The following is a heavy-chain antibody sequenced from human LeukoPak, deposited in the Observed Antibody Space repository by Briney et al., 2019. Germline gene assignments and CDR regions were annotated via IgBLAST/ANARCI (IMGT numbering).Heavy chain of an antibody. CDR2: VSHDGNTK. CDR1: GFTLSIYA. Sequence: GRSLRLSCAASGFTLSIYALHWVRQAPGKGLEWVAVVSHDGNTKYYADSVKGRFTISKDDSKNTLYLQMNSLRAEDTAVYLCARDGGRWQPGVYWGQGTLVTVSS. J-gene: IGHJ4*02. CDR3: ARDGGRWQPGVY. D-gene: IGHD5-24*01. V-gene: IGHV3-30-3*01.